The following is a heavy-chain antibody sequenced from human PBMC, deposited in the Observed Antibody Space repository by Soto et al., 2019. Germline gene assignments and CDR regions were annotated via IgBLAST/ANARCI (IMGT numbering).Heavy chain of an antibody. V-gene: IGHV4-31*03. Sequence: QVQLQESGPGLVKPSQTLSLTCTVSGGSISSGGYYWSWIRQHPGKGLEWIGYIYYSGSTYYNPSLKSRVTIPVEPSKNHCSLKMSSVTAADTAVYYCARDRGCGGACPLRPYNWLDTWGQGTLVHVSS. D-gene: IGHD2-21*02. CDR3: ARDRGCGGACPLRPYNWLDT. J-gene: IGHJ5*02. CDR1: GGSISSGGYY. CDR2: IYYSGST.